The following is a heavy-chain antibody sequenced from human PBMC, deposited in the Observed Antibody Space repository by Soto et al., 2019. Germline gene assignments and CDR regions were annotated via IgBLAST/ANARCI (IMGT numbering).Heavy chain of an antibody. Sequence: QVQLQESGPGLVKPSETLSLTCTVSGGSISSYYWSWIRQPPGKGLEWIGYIYYSGSTNYNPSLKSRVTISVDTSKNQFSLKLSSVTAADTAVYYCARGRYTVRFDYWGQGTLVTVSS. CDR3: ARGRYTVRFDY. V-gene: IGHV4-59*01. CDR2: IYYSGST. D-gene: IGHD1-20*01. CDR1: GGSISSYY. J-gene: IGHJ4*02.